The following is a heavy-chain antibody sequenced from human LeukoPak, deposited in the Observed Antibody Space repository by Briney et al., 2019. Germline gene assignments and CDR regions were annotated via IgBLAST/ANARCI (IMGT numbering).Heavy chain of an antibody. D-gene: IGHD3-10*01. CDR1: GFTFSSYA. Sequence: TGGSLRLSCAASGFTFSSYAMSWVRQAPGKGLEWVSAISGSCGSTYYADSVKGRFTISRDNSKNTLYLQMNSLRAEDTAVYYCAKLWFGAGAFDIWGQGTMVTVSS. V-gene: IGHV3-23*01. CDR3: AKLWFGAGAFDI. J-gene: IGHJ3*02. CDR2: ISGSCGST.